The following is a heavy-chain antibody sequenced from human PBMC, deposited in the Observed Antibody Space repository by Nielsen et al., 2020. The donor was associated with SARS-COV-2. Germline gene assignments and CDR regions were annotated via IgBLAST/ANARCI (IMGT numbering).Heavy chain of an antibody. CDR2: ISWNSGSI. J-gene: IGHJ4*02. V-gene: IGHV3-9*01. Sequence: SLKISCAASGFTFDDYAMHWVRQAPGKGLEWVSGISWNSGSIGYADSVKGRFTISRDNSKNTLYLQMNSLRAEDTAVYYCVPGGFVDYWGQGTLVTVSS. CDR3: VPGGFVDY. D-gene: IGHD3-16*01. CDR1: GFTFDDYA.